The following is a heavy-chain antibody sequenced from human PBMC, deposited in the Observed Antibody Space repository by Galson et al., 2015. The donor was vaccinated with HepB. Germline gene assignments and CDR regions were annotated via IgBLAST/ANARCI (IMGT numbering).Heavy chain of an antibody. D-gene: IGHD2-15*01. Sequence: SLRLSCAASGFTFSSYGMHWVRQAPGKGLEWVAVISYDGSNKYYADSVKGRFTISRDNSKNTLYLQMNSLRAEDTAVYYCANSYSPEDLSFDYWGQGTLVTVSS. V-gene: IGHV3-30*18. CDR2: ISYDGSNK. CDR1: GFTFSSYG. CDR3: ANSYSPEDLSFDY. J-gene: IGHJ4*02.